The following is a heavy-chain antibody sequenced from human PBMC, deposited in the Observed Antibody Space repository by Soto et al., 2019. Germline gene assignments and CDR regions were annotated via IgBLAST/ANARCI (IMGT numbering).Heavy chain of an antibody. CDR1: GYTFTSYY. CDR3: ATFLSTSDTVYSGYDSSLMDV. CDR2: INPSGGST. J-gene: IGHJ6*02. D-gene: IGHD5-12*01. Sequence: QVQLVQSGAEVKKPGASVKVSCKASGYTFTSYYMHWVRQAPGQGLEWMGIINPSGGSTSYAQKFQGRVTMTRDTSTSTVYMVLSSLRSEDTAVYYCATFLSTSDTVYSGYDSSLMDVCGQGTTVTVSS. V-gene: IGHV1-46*01.